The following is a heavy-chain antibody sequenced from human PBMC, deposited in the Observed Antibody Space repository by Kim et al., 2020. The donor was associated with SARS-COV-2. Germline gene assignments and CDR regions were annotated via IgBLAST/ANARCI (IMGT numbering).Heavy chain of an antibody. CDR2: ISYDGSNK. J-gene: IGHJ4*02. D-gene: IGHD2-21*02. V-gene: IGHV3-33*05. Sequence: GGSLRLSCAASGFTFSSYGMHWVRQAPGKGLEWVAVISYDGSNKYYADSVKGRFTISRDNSKNTLYLQMNSLRAEDTAVYYCARREDCGGDCYSPGADYWGQGTLVTVSS. CDR1: GFTFSSYG. CDR3: ARREDCGGDCYSPGADY.